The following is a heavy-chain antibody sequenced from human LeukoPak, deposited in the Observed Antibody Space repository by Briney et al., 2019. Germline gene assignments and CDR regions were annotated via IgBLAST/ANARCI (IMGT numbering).Heavy chain of an antibody. J-gene: IGHJ6*03. CDR3: AKTTLSPHRSSSGPRRGSLSYYYYMDV. D-gene: IGHD6-6*01. CDR1: GFTFSSYS. V-gene: IGHV3-48*01. Sequence: GGSLRLSCAASGFTFSSYSMNWVRQAPGKGLEWVSFISSSSSTIYYADSVKGRFTISRDNAKNSLYLQVNTLRAEDTATYYCAKTTLSPHRSSSGPRRGSLSYYYYMDVWGGGTTVTVSS. CDR2: ISSSSSTI.